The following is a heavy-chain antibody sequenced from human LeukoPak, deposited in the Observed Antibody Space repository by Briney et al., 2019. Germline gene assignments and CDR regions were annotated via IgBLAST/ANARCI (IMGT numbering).Heavy chain of an antibody. CDR2: ISGSGGSR. D-gene: IGHD6-19*01. CDR3: AKVAGVVPDAFDI. CDR1: GFTFSSYA. V-gene: IGHV3-23*01. J-gene: IGHJ3*02. Sequence: PGGSLRLSCAISGFTFSSYAMSWVRQAPGKGLEWVSAISGSGGSRYYADSVKGRFTISRDNSKNTLYLQMNSLRAEDTAVYYCAKVAGVVPDAFDIWGQGTMVTVSA.